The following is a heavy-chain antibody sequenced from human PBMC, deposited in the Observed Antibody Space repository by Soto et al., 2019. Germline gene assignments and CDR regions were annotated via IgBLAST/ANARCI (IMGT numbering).Heavy chain of an antibody. Sequence: QVQLVQSGAEVKKPGASVKVSCKASVYTFTSYDINWVRQATGQGLEWMGWMNPNSGNTGYAQKFQGRVTMTRNTSISKAYMELSSLRSEDTAVYYCARVDSSQGWFDPWGQGTLVTFSS. V-gene: IGHV1-8*01. CDR2: MNPNSGNT. J-gene: IGHJ5*02. CDR1: VYTFTSYD. D-gene: IGHD6-13*01. CDR3: ARVDSSQGWFDP.